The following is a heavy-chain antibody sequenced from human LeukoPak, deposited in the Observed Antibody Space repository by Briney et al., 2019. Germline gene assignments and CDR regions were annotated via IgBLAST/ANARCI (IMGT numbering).Heavy chain of an antibody. CDR3: ARETCSSTSCEFDP. CDR2: MNPNSGNT. Sequence: ASVKVSCKASGYTFTSYDINWVRQATGQGLEWMRWMNPNSGNTGYAQKFQGRVTITRNTSISTAYMELSSLRSEDTAVYYCARETCSSTSCEFDPWGQGTLVTVSS. D-gene: IGHD2-2*01. CDR1: GYTFTSYD. V-gene: IGHV1-8*03. J-gene: IGHJ5*02.